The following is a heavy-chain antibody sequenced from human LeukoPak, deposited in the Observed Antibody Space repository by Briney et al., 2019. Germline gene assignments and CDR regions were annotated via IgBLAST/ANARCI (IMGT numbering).Heavy chain of an antibody. CDR3: AKDSQLLWFGELEDY. J-gene: IGHJ4*02. CDR2: VSGNGATR. CDR1: GLTFSSSA. V-gene: IGHV3-23*01. D-gene: IGHD3-10*01. Sequence: GGSLRLSCVASGLTFSSSAMSWVRQAPGKGLQWVSSVSGNGATRHYADSVKGRFTISRDNSKNTLYLQMNSLRAEDTAVYYCAKDSQLLWFGELEDYWGQGTLVTVSS.